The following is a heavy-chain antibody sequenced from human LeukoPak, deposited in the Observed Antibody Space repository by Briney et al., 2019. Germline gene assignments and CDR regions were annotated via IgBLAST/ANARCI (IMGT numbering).Heavy chain of an antibody. CDR2: MNPNSGGT. CDR3: ARVAAAEEDY. CDR1: GYTFTSYD. Sequence: ASVKVSCKASGYTFTSYDINWVRQATGQGLEWMGWMNPNSGGTNYAQKFQGRVTMTRDTSISTAYMELSRLRSDDTAVYYCARVAAAEEDYWGQGTLVTVSS. V-gene: IGHV1-2*02. D-gene: IGHD6-13*01. J-gene: IGHJ4*02.